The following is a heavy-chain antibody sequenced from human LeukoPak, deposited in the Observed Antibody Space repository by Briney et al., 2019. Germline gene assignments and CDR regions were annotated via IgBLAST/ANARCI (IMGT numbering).Heavy chain of an antibody. Sequence: GGSLRLSCAASGFTFSSYGMHWVRQAPGKGLEWVAVISYDGSNKYYADSVKGRFTISRDNSKNTLYLQMNSLRAEDTAVYYCASNTHAGYCSGGSCYSSLPHYYYGMDVWGQGTTVTVSS. CDR3: ASNTHAGYCSGGSCYSSLPHYYYGMDV. CDR2: ISYDGSNK. CDR1: GFTFSSYG. V-gene: IGHV3-30*03. J-gene: IGHJ6*02. D-gene: IGHD2-15*01.